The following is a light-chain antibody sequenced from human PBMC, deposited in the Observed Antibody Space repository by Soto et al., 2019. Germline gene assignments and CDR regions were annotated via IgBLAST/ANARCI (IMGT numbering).Light chain of an antibody. CDR2: AAS. Sequence: DIQMTQSPSSLSASVGDRVTITCRASQSISSYLNWYQQKPGKAPKLLIYAASSLQSGVPSRFSGSGSGTEFTLTISSLQPEDFGTYYCLQHTSYPWTFGQGTKVEI. V-gene: IGKV1-39*01. J-gene: IGKJ1*01. CDR1: QSISSY. CDR3: LQHTSYPWT.